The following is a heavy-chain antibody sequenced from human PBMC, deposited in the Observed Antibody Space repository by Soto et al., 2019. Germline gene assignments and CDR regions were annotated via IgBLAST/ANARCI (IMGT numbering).Heavy chain of an antibody. J-gene: IGHJ6*02. CDR2: ISGYNGNT. V-gene: IGHV1-18*01. Sequence: QVQLVQSGAEVKKPGASVKVSCKSSGYTFTMSGISWVRQAPGQGLEWMGWISGYNGNTNYEQKCQDRVTMTTDTSXXTAHMELRSLRSDDTAVYYCAREGPRPYYYYGMDVWGQGTTVTVSS. CDR1: GYTFTMSG. CDR3: AREGPRPYYYYGMDV.